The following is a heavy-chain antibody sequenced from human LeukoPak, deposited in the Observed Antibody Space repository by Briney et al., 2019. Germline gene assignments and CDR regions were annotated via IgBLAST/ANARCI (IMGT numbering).Heavy chain of an antibody. CDR1: GGSISSGSYY. CDR2: IYTSGSS. V-gene: IGHV4-61*02. CDR3: ARSRGGSYWGGYYFDY. J-gene: IGHJ4*02. D-gene: IGHD1-26*01. Sequence: PSETLSLTCTVSGGSISSGSYYWGWIRQPAGKGLEWIGRIYTSGSSNYNPSLKSRVTISVDTSKNQFSLKLSSVTAADTAVYYCARSRGGSYWGGYYFDYWGQGTLVTVSS.